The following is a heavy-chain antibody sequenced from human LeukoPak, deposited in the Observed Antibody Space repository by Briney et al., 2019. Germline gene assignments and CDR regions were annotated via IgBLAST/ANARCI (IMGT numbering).Heavy chain of an antibody. CDR2: IWYDGTTK. CDR3: STEDVSGSFDY. Sequence: GGSLRLSCAASGFTFSSYGMHWVRQAPGQGLEWVAVIWYDGTTKYYADSVKGRFTISRDNSKNTLYLQMNSLSVEDTAVYFCSTEDVSGSFDYWGQGTPVTVS. V-gene: IGHV3-33*01. J-gene: IGHJ4*02. D-gene: IGHD3-10*01. CDR1: GFTFSSYG.